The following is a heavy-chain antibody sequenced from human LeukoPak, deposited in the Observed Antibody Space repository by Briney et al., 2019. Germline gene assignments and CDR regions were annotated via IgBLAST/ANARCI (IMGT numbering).Heavy chain of an antibody. D-gene: IGHD3-22*01. Sequence: GGSLRLSCAASGFTFDDYAMHWVRQAPGKGLEWVSGISWNSGSIGYADSVKGRFTISRDNAKNSLYLQMNSLRAEDTALYYCAKAEGSGYYFFDYWGQGTLVTVST. CDR2: ISWNSGSI. J-gene: IGHJ4*02. V-gene: IGHV3-9*01. CDR1: GFTFDDYA. CDR3: AKAEGSGYYFFDY.